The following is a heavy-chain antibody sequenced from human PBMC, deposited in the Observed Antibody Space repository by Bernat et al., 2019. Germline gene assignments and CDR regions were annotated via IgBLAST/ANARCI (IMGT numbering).Heavy chain of an antibody. Sequence: QLQLQESGPGLVKPSETLSLICTVSVGSISSSSYYWGWIRQPPGKGLEWIGSIYYSGSTYYTPSLKSRVTISVDTSKNHFSLKLSSVTAADTAVYYGARQHYGDYVMQYFQHWGQGTLVTVSS. V-gene: IGHV4-39*01. J-gene: IGHJ1*01. D-gene: IGHD4-17*01. CDR1: VGSISSSSYY. CDR3: ARQHYGDYVMQYFQH. CDR2: IYYSGST.